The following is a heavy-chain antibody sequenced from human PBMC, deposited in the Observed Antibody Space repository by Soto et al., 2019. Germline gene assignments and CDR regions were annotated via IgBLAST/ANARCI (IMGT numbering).Heavy chain of an antibody. D-gene: IGHD3-10*01. Sequence: SETLCLTCTVSGGSISIYYWNWIRQPPGKGLEWIGYIYYSGSTNYNPSLKSRVTISVDTSKNQFSLKLSSVTAADTAVYYCASTNYYAPKGAFDIWGQGTLVTVSS. CDR2: IYYSGST. CDR1: GGSISIYY. J-gene: IGHJ3*02. V-gene: IGHV4-59*01. CDR3: ASTNYYAPKGAFDI.